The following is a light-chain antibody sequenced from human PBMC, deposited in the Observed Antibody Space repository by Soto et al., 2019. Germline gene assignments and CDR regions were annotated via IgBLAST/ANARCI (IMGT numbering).Light chain of an antibody. CDR1: QSISSW. J-gene: IGKJ4*01. Sequence: DIQFTKSPSFLSASVGDRVTITCRASQSISSWLAWYQQKPGKAPKLLIYDASSLESGVPSRFSGSGSGTEFTLTISSRQPDDFATYFSQQYDSYSPTFGGGTNWRS. CDR2: DAS. CDR3: QQYDSYSPT. V-gene: IGKV1-5*01.